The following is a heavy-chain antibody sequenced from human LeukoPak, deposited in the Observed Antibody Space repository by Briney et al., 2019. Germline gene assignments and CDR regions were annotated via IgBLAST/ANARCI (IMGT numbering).Heavy chain of an antibody. CDR3: ARDRGDTGYDY. V-gene: IGHV4-59*01. J-gene: IGHJ4*02. CDR1: GDSISSYY. CDR2: IYYSGST. Sequence: SETLSLTCTVSGDSISSYYWTWIRQPPGKGLEWIGYIYYSGSTNYNRSLKSRVTLSKDTSKNQFSLKLSSVTAADTAVYYCARDRGDTGYDYWGQGTLVTVSS. D-gene: IGHD3-9*01.